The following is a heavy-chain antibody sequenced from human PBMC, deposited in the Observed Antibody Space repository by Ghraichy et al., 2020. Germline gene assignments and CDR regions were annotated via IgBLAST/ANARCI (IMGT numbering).Heavy chain of an antibody. CDR3: ANDYGSGSYLDY. V-gene: IGHV3-30*02. J-gene: IGHJ4*02. CDR1: GFTFSSYG. D-gene: IGHD3-10*01. Sequence: GESLNISCAASGFTFSSYGMHWVRQAPGKGLEWVAFIRYDGTNKYYADYVKGRFTISRDNSKNTLYLQMNSLRAEDTAVYYCANDYGSGSYLDYWGQGTLVTVSS. CDR2: IRYDGTNK.